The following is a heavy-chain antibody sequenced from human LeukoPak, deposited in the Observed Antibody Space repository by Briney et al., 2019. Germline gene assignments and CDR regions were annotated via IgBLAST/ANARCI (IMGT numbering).Heavy chain of an antibody. CDR2: IYHSGST. CDR1: GYSISGGYY. D-gene: IGHD2-2*01. CDR3: ARPIGGDCSSTSCYAPDALDI. V-gene: IGHV4-38-2*02. J-gene: IGHJ3*02. Sequence: SETLSLTCTVSGYSISGGYYWGWIRQPPGKGLEWIGSIYHSGSTYYNPSLKSRVTISVDTSKNQFSLKLSSVTAADTAVYYCARPIGGDCSSTSCYAPDALDIWGQGTMVTVSS.